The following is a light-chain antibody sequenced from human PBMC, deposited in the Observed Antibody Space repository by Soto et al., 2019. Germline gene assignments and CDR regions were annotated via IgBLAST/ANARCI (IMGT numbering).Light chain of an antibody. CDR1: QSISSW. CDR2: DAS. CDR3: QQYNSYPYT. Sequence: DIQMTQSPSTLSGSVGDRVTITCRASQSISSWLAWYQQKPGKAPKLLIYDASSLESGVPSRFSGSGSGTEFTLTISSLQPDDFATYYCQQYNSYPYTCGQGTKLDIK. V-gene: IGKV1-5*01. J-gene: IGKJ2*01.